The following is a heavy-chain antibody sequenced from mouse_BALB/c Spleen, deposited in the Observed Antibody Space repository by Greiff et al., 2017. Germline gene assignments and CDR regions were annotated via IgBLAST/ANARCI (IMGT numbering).Heavy chain of an antibody. CDR2: INPSTGYT. CDR1: GYTFTSYW. J-gene: IGHJ2*01. D-gene: IGHD1-2*01. CDR3: ARYHYYGYPYFDY. Sequence: VKLQESGAELAKPGASVKMSCKASGYTFTSYWMHWVKQRPGQGLEWIGYINPSTGYTEYNQKFKDKATLTADKSSSTAYMQLSSLTSEDSAVYYCARYHYYGYPYFDYWGQGTTLTVSS. V-gene: IGHV1-7*01.